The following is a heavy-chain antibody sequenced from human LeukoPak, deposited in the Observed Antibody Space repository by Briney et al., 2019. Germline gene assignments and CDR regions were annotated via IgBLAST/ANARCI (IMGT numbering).Heavy chain of an antibody. Sequence: PSQTLSLTCAVSGDTFSSNSAAWNRLRQSPSRGLEWLGRTYYRSKLYNDYAVSVTSRITINPGTSKNQFSLQLNSVTPEDTAVYYCARVGPYNWFDPWGQGTLVTVSS. CDR2: TYYRSKLYN. CDR3: ARVGPYNWFDP. V-gene: IGHV6-1*01. CDR1: GDTFSSNSAA. J-gene: IGHJ5*02.